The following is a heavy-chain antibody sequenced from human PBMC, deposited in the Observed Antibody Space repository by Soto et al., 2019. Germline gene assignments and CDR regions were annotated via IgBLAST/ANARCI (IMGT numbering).Heavy chain of an antibody. V-gene: IGHV3-30*18. Sequence: GGSLRLSCAASGFTFSGYGMHWVRQAPGKGLEWVAVISYDGSNKYYADSVKGRFTISRDNSKDTLYLQMNGLRVEDTAIYYCAKGEALYSSHPWDSWGHGTLVTVSS. CDR3: AKGEALYSSHPWDS. J-gene: IGHJ5*01. CDR2: ISYDGSNK. CDR1: GFTFSGYG. D-gene: IGHD3-22*01.